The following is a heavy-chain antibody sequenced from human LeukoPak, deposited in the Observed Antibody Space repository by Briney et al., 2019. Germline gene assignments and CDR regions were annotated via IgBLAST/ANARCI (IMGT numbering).Heavy chain of an antibody. CDR2: INHSGST. D-gene: IGHD5-18*01. CDR1: GGSFSGYY. J-gene: IGHJ4*02. CDR3: ARHYSYGYIDY. Sequence: SETLSLTCAVYGGSFSGYYWSWIRQPPGKGLEWIGEINHSGSTNYNPSLKSRVTISVDTSKNQFSLKLSSVTAADTAVYYCARHYSYGYIDYWGQGTLVTVSS. V-gene: IGHV4-34*01.